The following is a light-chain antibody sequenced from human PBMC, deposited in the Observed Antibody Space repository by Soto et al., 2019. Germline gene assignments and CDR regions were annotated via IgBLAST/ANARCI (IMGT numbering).Light chain of an antibody. CDR3: QSYDSSLSGWV. V-gene: IGLV1-40*01. J-gene: IGLJ7*01. CDR2: GNS. Sequence: QSVLTQPPSVSGARGQRNTLSCTGSLSNSGAGYDVHWYQQLPGTAPKLLIYGNSNRPSGVPDRFSGSKSGTSASLAITGLQAEDEADYYCQSYDSSLSGWVFGGGTQLTVL. CDR1: LSNSGAGYD.